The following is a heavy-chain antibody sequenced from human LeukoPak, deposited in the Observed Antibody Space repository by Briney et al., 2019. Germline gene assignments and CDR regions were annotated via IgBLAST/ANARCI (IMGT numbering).Heavy chain of an antibody. CDR3: AREATYNYAYALDY. D-gene: IGHD5-18*01. Sequence: GGSLRLSCAASGFTFDDYGMSWVRQAPGKGLEWVANIKYDVSEIHYVDSVKGRFTISRDNAENSLYLQMNSLRAEDTAVYYCAREATYNYAYALDYWGQGTLVTVSS. CDR2: IKYDVSEI. J-gene: IGHJ4*02. CDR1: GFTFDDYG. V-gene: IGHV3-7*01.